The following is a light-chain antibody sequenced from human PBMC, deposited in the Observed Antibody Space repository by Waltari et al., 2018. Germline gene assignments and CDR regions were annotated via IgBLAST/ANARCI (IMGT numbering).Light chain of an antibody. J-gene: IGKJ2*01. Sequence: DMQMTQSPSYVSASVGDRVTITCRASQDIHTWLAWYQQKPGKAPRLLISAASSLQSGVPSRFSGSGSGTDFTLTISSLQPEDVAVYYCQQYYSAPNTFGQGTNVEIK. V-gene: IGKV1D-12*01. CDR2: AAS. CDR1: QDIHTW. CDR3: QQYYSAPNT.